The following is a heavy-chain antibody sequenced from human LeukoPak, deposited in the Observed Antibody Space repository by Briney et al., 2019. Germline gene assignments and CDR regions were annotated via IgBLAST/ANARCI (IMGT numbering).Heavy chain of an antibody. D-gene: IGHD3-10*01. CDR1: GFTFSSYE. V-gene: IGHV4-34*01. Sequence: PGGSLRLSCAASGFTFSSYEMNWVRQAPGKGLEWIGEINHSGSTNYNPSLKSRVTISVDTSKNQFSLKLSSVTAADTAVYYCARGLHRGYYFDYWGQGTLVTVSS. CDR3: ARGLHRGYYFDY. J-gene: IGHJ4*02. CDR2: INHSGST.